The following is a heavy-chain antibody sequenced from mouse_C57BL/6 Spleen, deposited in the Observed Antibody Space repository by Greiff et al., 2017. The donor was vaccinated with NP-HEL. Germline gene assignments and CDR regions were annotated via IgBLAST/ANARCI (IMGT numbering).Heavy chain of an antibody. J-gene: IGHJ1*03. V-gene: IGHV1-19*01. CDR1: GYTFTDYY. CDR3: ARGNYYGSSPWYFDV. Sequence: EVQLQESGPVLVKPGASVKMSCKASGYTFTDYYMNWVKQSHGKSLEWIGVINPYNGGTSYNQKFKGKATLTVDKSSSTAYMELNSLTSEDSAVYYCARGNYYGSSPWYFDVWGTGTTVTVSS. CDR2: INPYNGGT. D-gene: IGHD1-1*01.